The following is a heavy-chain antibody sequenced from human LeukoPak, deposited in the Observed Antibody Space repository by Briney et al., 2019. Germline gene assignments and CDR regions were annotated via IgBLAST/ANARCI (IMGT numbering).Heavy chain of an antibody. CDR2: ISSSGSTI. CDR3: ARDLLSMVDGDAFDI. J-gene: IGHJ3*02. Sequence: PGGSLRLSCAASGFTFSDYYMSWIRQAPGKGLELVSYISSSGSTIYYADSVKGRFTISRDNAKNSLYLQMNSLRAEDTAVYYCARDLLSMVDGDAFDIWGQGTMVTVSS. D-gene: IGHD3-10*01. CDR1: GFTFSDYY. V-gene: IGHV3-11*01.